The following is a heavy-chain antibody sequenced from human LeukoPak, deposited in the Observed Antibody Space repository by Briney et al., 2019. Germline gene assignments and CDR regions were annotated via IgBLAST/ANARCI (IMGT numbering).Heavy chain of an antibody. CDR1: GFTFRNYW. V-gene: IGHV3-7*01. Sequence: GGSLRLSCAASGFTFRNYWMSWVRQAPGKGPEWVANIKQDGSEKYYVGSVKGRFSISRDDANNSLDLQMNSLRAEDTAVYYCAREWTGTDYWGQGILVTVSP. CDR3: AREWTGTDY. D-gene: IGHD3/OR15-3a*01. CDR2: IKQDGSEK. J-gene: IGHJ4*02.